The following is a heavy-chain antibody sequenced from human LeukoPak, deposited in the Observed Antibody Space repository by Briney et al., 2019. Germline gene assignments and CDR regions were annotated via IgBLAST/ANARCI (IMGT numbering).Heavy chain of an antibody. J-gene: IGHJ4*02. CDR2: IYYSGST. CDR3: ARHDSSAWYGGVDH. CDR1: GGSISSYY. V-gene: IGHV4-59*08. D-gene: IGHD6-19*01. Sequence: SETLSLTCTVSGGSISSYYWSWIRQPPGKGLEWIGYIYYSGSTNYNPSLKSRVTISVDTSKNQFPLKLSSVTAADTAVYYCARHDSSAWYGGVDHWGQGTLVTVSS.